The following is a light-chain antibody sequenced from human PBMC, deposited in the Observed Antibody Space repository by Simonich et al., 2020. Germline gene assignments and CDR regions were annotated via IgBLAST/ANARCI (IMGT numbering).Light chain of an antibody. V-gene: IGLV3-25*03. Sequence: SYELTQPPSVSVSPGQTARITFPEDALPKQYAYWYQQKPVQAPGLVIYKDSERPSGIHGRFSGSSSGTTVTLTISGVQAEDEADYYCQSADSSGTWVFGGGTKLTVL. CDR2: KDS. CDR1: ALPKQY. CDR3: QSADSSGTWV. J-gene: IGLJ3*02.